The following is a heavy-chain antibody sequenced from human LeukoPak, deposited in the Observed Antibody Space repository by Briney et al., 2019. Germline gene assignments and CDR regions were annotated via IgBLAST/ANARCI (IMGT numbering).Heavy chain of an antibody. V-gene: IGHV3-74*01. CDR2: INSDGSSA. D-gene: IGHD3-10*01. CDR1: EFTFSSYW. CDR3: AKDQTRNYYGSGSYDY. Sequence: GGSLRLSCATSEFTFSSYWMHWVRHAPGKGLVWVSRINSDGSSASYADSVKGRFTISRDNSKNTLYLQMNSLRAEDTAVYYCAKDQTRNYYGSGSYDYWGQGTLVTVSS. J-gene: IGHJ4*02.